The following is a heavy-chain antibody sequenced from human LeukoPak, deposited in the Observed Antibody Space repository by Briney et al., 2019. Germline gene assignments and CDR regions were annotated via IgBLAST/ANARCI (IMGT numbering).Heavy chain of an antibody. CDR2: INDAGRTT. J-gene: IGHJ4*02. CDR3: TNQPILAGSIDS. D-gene: IGHD3-9*01. CDR1: GFTFNTYA. Sequence: GGSLRLSCATSGFTFNTYAMNWIRHAPGKGLEWVSTINDAGRTTYYADSVKGRFTISRDNSKNTVYLQMNNLRAEDTALYYCTNQPILAGSIDSWGQGTLVTVSA. V-gene: IGHV3-23*01.